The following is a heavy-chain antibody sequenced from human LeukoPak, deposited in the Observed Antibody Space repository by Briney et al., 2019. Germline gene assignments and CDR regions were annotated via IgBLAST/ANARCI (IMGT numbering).Heavy chain of an antibody. Sequence: PSETLSLTCTVSGGSISSSSYYWGWIRQSPGKGLEWIGSIYYSGSTYYNPSLKSRVTISVDTSKNQFSLKLSSVTAADTAVYYCARRGSSGWYDDLYYFDYWGQGTLVTVSS. V-gene: IGHV4-39*01. D-gene: IGHD6-19*01. CDR3: ARRGSSGWYDDLYYFDY. CDR2: IYYSGST. CDR1: GGSISSSSYY. J-gene: IGHJ4*02.